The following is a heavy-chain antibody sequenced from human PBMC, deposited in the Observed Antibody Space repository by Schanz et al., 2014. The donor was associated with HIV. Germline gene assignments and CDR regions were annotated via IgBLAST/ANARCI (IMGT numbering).Heavy chain of an antibody. CDR3: RVFMFTYDV. CDR1: GFTFGTKW. V-gene: IGHV3-74*01. J-gene: IGHJ3*01. D-gene: IGHD3-16*01. Sequence: EVQLVESGGGLIQPGESLRLSCEASGFTFGTKWMYWVRRGPGKGLAWVAYITPAGSVTYADSVKGRFTASRDSSKNTLFLQMNSLRVEDTATYYCRVFMFTYDVWGQGTMVTVSS. CDR2: ITPAGSVT.